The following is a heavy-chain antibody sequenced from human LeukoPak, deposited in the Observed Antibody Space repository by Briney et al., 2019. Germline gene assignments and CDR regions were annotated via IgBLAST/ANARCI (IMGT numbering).Heavy chain of an antibody. D-gene: IGHD2-2*02. CDR2: INDSGGST. J-gene: IGHJ4*02. V-gene: IGHV3-23*01. CDR1: GFTSSTYA. Sequence: GGSLRLSCAASGFTSSTYAMSWVRQAPGKGLQWVSVINDSGGSTYYADSVKGRFTISRDNSKNTLYLQMDSLRAEDTAVYHCAKEGCSSTSCYINYWGQGTLVTVSS. CDR3: AKEGCSSTSCYINY.